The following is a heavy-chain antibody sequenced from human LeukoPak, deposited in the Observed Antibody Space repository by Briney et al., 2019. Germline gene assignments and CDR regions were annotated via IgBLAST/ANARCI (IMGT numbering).Heavy chain of an antibody. V-gene: IGHV3-48*04. Sequence: GGSLRLSCAASGFTFSSYSMNWVRQAPGKGLEWVSYISSSSSTIYYADSVKGRFTISRDNAKNSLYLQMNSLRAEDTAVYYCARDRITMVRGNSNWFDPWGQGTLVTVSS. J-gene: IGHJ5*02. CDR2: ISSSSSTI. CDR3: ARDRITMVRGNSNWFDP. D-gene: IGHD3-10*01. CDR1: GFTFSSYS.